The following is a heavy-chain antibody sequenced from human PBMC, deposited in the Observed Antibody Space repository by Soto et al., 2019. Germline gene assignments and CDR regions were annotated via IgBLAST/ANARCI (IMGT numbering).Heavy chain of an antibody. CDR3: ARGIGPAPA. J-gene: IGHJ4*02. CDR1: GFTFSNYW. D-gene: IGHD3-10*01. V-gene: IGHV3-7*01. Sequence: GGSLRLSCEASGFTFSNYWMSWVRQAPGKGLEWLANIKQDGTEKYYVDSVKGRFTISRDNAKNSLYLQMNSLRAEDTAVYYCARGIGPAPAWGQGTLVTVSS. CDR2: IKQDGTEK.